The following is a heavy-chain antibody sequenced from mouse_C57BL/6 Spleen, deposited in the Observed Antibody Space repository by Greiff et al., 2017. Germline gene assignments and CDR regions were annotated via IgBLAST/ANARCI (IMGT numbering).Heavy chain of an antibody. V-gene: IGHV1-22*01. J-gene: IGHJ2*01. CDR2: INPNNGGT. Sequence: EVQLQESGPELVKPGASVKMSCKASGYTFTDYNMHWVKQSHGKRLEWIGYINPNNGGTSYNQKFKGKATLTADKSSSTAYMQFSSLTSEDSAISYCARGGGKFYFDYWGQGATLTVSS. CDR1: GYTFTDYN. CDR3: ARGGGKFYFDY. D-gene: IGHD2-1*01.